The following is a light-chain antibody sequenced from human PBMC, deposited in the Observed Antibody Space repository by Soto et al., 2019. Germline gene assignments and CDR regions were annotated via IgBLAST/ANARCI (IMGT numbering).Light chain of an antibody. Sequence: DIQMPQSPPSVSASVGDRVTITCRASQGISNRLAWYQQKPGRAPKLLIYGTSSLQSGVPSRFSGRGAGTEFTLTISSLQPEDVATYVCQQGNSLPYTFGQGTKLEI. CDR1: QGISNR. CDR2: GTS. V-gene: IGKV1-12*01. CDR3: QQGNSLPYT. J-gene: IGKJ2*01.